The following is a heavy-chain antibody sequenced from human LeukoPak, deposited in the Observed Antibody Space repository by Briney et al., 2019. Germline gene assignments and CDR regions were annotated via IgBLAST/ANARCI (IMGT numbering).Heavy chain of an antibody. V-gene: IGHV3-48*04. CDR2: ISSTSTAI. D-gene: IGHD4-17*01. J-gene: IGHJ4*02. CDR1: GFTFSSYS. CDR3: AKDAAGDYTAFDY. Sequence: GGSLRLSCAASGFTFSSYSMNWVRQAPGKGLEWVSYISSTSTAIYYADSVKGRFTISRDNAKNSLFLQMNSLRAEDTAVYYCAKDAAGDYTAFDYWGQGTLVTVSS.